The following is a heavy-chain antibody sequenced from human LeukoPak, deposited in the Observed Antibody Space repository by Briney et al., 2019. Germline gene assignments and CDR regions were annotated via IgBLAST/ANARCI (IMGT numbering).Heavy chain of an antibody. D-gene: IGHD5-12*01. CDR3: AKDRAVATIGGVDY. Sequence: PRASVKVSCKASGYTFTGYYMHWVRQAPGQGLEWMGWISPNSGGTNYAHKFQGRVTMTRDTSISTAYMELSSLRSDDTAVYYCAKDRAVATIGGVDYWGQGTLVTVSS. V-gene: IGHV1-2*02. J-gene: IGHJ4*02. CDR1: GYTFTGYY. CDR2: ISPNSGGT.